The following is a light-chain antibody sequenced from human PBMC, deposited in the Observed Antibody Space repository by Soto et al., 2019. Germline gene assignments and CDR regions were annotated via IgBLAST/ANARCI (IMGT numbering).Light chain of an antibody. CDR3: QQHGTSPIT. V-gene: IGKV1-39*01. Sequence: DIQLPQSPSSLSASVGDTVSITCLATERIGSNLCWYQQKPGKAPALLIYTASTLQTGVPSRFSGSGSGTDFTLTISRLEPEDFAVYYCQQHGTSPITFGQGARLEIK. CDR2: TAS. J-gene: IGKJ5*01. CDR1: ERIGSN.